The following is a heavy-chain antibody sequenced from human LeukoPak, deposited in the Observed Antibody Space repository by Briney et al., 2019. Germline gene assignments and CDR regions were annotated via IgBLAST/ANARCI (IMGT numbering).Heavy chain of an antibody. V-gene: IGHV4-38-2*02. CDR3: ARWGSTHYGSGDLDY. J-gene: IGHJ4*02. CDR2: VYHSGRT. Sequence: SETLSLTCTVSDYSISSGFYWGWIRQPPGKGLEWIGSVYHSGRTYYNPSLKSRVTISVDTSKNQFSLKLSSVTAADTAVYYCARWGSTHYGSGDLDYWGQGTLVTVSS. D-gene: IGHD3-10*01. CDR1: DYSISSGFY.